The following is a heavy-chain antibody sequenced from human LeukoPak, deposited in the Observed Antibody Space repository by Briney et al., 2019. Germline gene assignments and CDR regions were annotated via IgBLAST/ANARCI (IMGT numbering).Heavy chain of an antibody. D-gene: IGHD3-16*02. CDR3: AKDTDLSYFDY. CDR1: GFTFSSYA. CDR2: ISGSGGST. J-gene: IGHJ4*02. V-gene: IGHV3-23*01. Sequence: GGSLRLSCAASGFTFSSYAVSRVRQAPGKGLEWVSAISGSGGSTYYADSVKGRFTISIDNSKNTLYLQMNSRRAEDTAVYYCAKDTDLSYFDYWGQGTLVTVSS.